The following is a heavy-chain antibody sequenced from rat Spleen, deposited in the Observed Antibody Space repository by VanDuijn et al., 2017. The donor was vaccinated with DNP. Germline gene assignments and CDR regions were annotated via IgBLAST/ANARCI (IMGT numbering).Heavy chain of an antibody. D-gene: IGHD1-11*01. CDR3: AKDRDGGYDY. J-gene: IGHJ2*01. Sequence: EVQLVESGGGLVQPGRSLKLSCAASGFTYSNYVMAWVRQAPTKGLEWVASISTGGGNTFYRDSVKGRFTISRDNAKNTLYLQMDSLRSEDTATYYCAKDRDGGYDYWGQGVMVTVSS. CDR1: GFTYSNYV. CDR2: ISTGGGNT. V-gene: IGHV5S13*01.